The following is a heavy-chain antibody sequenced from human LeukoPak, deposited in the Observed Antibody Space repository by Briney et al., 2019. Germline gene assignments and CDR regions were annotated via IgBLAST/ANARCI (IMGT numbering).Heavy chain of an antibody. CDR1: GGSISSSSYY. V-gene: IGHV4-39*07. CDR3: ARATTVTLDY. D-gene: IGHD4-17*01. CDR2: IYYSGST. Sequence: PSETLSLTCTASGGSISSSSYYWGWIRQPPGKGLEWIGSIYYSGSTYYNPSLKSRVTISVDTSKNQFSLKLSSVTAADTAVYYCARATTVTLDYWGQGTLVTVSS. J-gene: IGHJ4*02.